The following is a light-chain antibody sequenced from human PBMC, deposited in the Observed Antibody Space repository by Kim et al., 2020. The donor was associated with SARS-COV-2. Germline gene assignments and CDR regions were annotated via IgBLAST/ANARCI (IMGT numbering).Light chain of an antibody. J-gene: IGKJ2*01. Sequence: ATHHCKSNPEALINSSHNNILTWDQQTPGTPPKLVNYLATTRGAGVPARFSGSGSWTDFTLTISSLQAEDVAVYYCQQYDSTPPYTFGQGTKLEI. CDR3: QQYDSTPPYT. CDR1: PEALINSSHNNI. V-gene: IGKV4-1*01. CDR2: LAT.